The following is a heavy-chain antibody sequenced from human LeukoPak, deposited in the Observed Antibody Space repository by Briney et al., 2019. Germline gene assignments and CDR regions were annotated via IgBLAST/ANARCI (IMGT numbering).Heavy chain of an antibody. CDR3: VKDSNYYDSEY. D-gene: IGHD3-10*01. J-gene: IGHJ4*02. CDR2: ISYDGSNK. V-gene: IGHV3-33*06. CDR1: GFTFSSYG. Sequence: PGGSLRLSCAASGFTFSSYGMHWVRQAPGKGLEWVAVISYDGSNKYYADSVKGRFTISRDNSKNTLYLQMNSLRAEDTAVYYCVKDSNYYDSEYWGQGTLVTVSS.